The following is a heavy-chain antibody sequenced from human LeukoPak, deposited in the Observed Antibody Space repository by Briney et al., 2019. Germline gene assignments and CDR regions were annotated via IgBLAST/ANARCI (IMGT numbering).Heavy chain of an antibody. CDR1: GGSVSSGSFY. D-gene: IGHD6-13*01. J-gene: IGHJ4*02. CDR2: MYYSGST. CDR3: ARGAISAAGIFDY. Sequence: SETLSLTCTVSGGSVSSGSFYWTWIRQPPGKGLEWIGNMYYSGSTEHNHSLKSRVTISVDTSRNQFYLKLSSVTAADTAVYYCARGAISAAGIFDYWGQGTLVSVSS. V-gene: IGHV4-61*01.